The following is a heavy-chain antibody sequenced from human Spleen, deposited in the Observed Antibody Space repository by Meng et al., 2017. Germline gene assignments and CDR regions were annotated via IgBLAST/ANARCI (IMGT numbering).Heavy chain of an antibody. CDR2: FDPEDGGK. CDR1: GYTLTSYA. D-gene: IGHD4/OR15-4a*01. Sequence: QGETVQSGAELRQPGASVKVSCKASGYTLTSYAINWLRQAPGQGLEWMGGFDPEDGGKIYAQKFQGRVTLTEDTSANTAYMHLSGLRSDDMAIYYCATGKNYGGNFLRYFLDSWGPGTLVTVSS. CDR3: ATGKNYGGNFLRYFLDS. J-gene: IGHJ4*02. V-gene: IGHV1-24*01.